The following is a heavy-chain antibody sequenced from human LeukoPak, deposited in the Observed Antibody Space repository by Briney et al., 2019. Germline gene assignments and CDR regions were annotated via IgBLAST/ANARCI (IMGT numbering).Heavy chain of an antibody. CDR3: AKDGGYSSSWSLFDY. Sequence: GGSLRLSCAASGFTFSSYAMSWVRQAPGKGLEWVSAISGSGGSTYYADSVKGRFTIPRDNSKNTLYLQMNSLRAEDTAVYYCAKDGGYSSSWSLFDYWGQGTLVTVSS. CDR2: ISGSGGST. J-gene: IGHJ4*02. V-gene: IGHV3-23*01. CDR1: GFTFSSYA. D-gene: IGHD6-13*01.